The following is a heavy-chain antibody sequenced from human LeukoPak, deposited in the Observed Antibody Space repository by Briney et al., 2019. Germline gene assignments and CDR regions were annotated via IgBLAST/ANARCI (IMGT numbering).Heavy chain of an antibody. CDR1: GGSISSYY. CDR3: ANYDSSGYGAFDI. J-gene: IGHJ3*02. V-gene: IGHV4-59*08. CDR2: IYYSGST. D-gene: IGHD3-22*01. Sequence: SETLSLTCTVSGGSISSYYWSWIRQPPGKGLEWIGYIYYSGSTNYNPSLKSRVTISVDTSKNQFSLKLSSVTAADTAVYYCANYDSSGYGAFDIWGQGTMVTVSS.